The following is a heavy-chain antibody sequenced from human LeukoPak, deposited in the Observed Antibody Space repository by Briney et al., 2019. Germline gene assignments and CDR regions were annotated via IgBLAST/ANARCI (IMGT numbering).Heavy chain of an antibody. CDR3: ARAGTTKTTPKGIDY. V-gene: IGHV4-30-4*08. CDR1: GGSISSGDYY. CDR2: IYYSGST. D-gene: IGHD1-7*01. J-gene: IGHJ4*02. Sequence: SETLSLTCTVSGGSISSGDYYWSWIRQPPGKGLEWIGYIYYSGSTYYNPSLKSRVTISVDTSKNQFSLKLSSVTAADTAVYYCARAGTTKTTPKGIDYWGQGTLVTASS.